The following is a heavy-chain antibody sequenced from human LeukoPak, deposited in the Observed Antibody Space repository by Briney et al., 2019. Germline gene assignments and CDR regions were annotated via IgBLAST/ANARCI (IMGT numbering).Heavy chain of an antibody. CDR1: GFTFSNYG. D-gene: IGHD3-22*01. J-gene: IGHJ4*02. CDR2: IKSGGRDT. Sequence: GGGLRLSCEGSGFTFSNYGMQGVGQAPGEGRGWVSRIKSGGRDTTYAESVKGRFTISRDNAKETLYVRMNSLKADDTAVYYCARASGTDSSGYVQIDYWGQGTLVSVSS. CDR3: ARASGTDSSGYVQIDY. V-gene: IGHV3-74*01.